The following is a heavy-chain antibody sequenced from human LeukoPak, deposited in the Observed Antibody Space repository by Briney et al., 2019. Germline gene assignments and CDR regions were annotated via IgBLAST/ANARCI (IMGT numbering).Heavy chain of an antibody. CDR2: ISYSGNT. CDR1: GGSISTYY. Sequence: SEPLSLTCTVSGGSISTYYWSWIRQPPGKGLEWSGYISYSGNTNYNPSLKSRVTMSVDTSKNQFSLKLSSVTAADTAVYYCARRRDYVWGSYRYAFDIWGQGTMVTVSS. V-gene: IGHV4-59*01. CDR3: ARRRDYVWGSYRYAFDI. J-gene: IGHJ3*02. D-gene: IGHD3-16*02.